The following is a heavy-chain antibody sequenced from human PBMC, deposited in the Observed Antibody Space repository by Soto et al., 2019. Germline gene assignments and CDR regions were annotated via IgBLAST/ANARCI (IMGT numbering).Heavy chain of an antibody. D-gene: IGHD3-9*01. CDR1: GGSIRTGGYS. J-gene: IGHJ4*02. CDR3: ARAHYGILTGYSEPFDY. CDR2: IYHSGST. V-gene: IGHV4-30-2*01. Sequence: SQTLSLTCAVSGGSIRTGGYSCSWIRQPPGKGLEWIWYIYHSGSTYYKPSFKSRVTISGDRSKSKVSMKLSTVTAADTAVYYCARAHYGILTGYSEPFDYWGQGTLVTVSS.